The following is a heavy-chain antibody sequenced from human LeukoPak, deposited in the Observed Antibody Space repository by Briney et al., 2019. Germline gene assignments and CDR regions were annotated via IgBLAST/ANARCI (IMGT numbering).Heavy chain of an antibody. D-gene: IGHD2-8*01. Sequence: GASVKVSCKASGYTFTGYYMHWVRQAPGQGLEWMGWINPNSGGTNYAQKFQGRVTMTRDTSISTAHMELSRLRSDDTAVYYCARVIDGEYCTNGVCYYGYYYYGMDVWGQGTTVTVSS. J-gene: IGHJ6*02. CDR1: GYTFTGYY. CDR3: ARVIDGEYCTNGVCYYGYYYYGMDV. CDR2: INPNSGGT. V-gene: IGHV1-2*02.